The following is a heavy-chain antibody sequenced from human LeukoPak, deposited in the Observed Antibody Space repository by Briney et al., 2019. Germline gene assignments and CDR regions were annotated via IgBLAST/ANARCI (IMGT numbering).Heavy chain of an antibody. D-gene: IGHD2-15*01. V-gene: IGHV1-69*04. CDR2: IIPILGIA. J-gene: IGHJ6*02. CDR3: ATAVSHCSGGSCYHYYYGMDV. CDR1: GGTFSSYA. Sequence: ASVKVSCKASGGTFSSYAISWVQQAPGQGLEWMGRIIPILGIANYAQKFQGRVTITADKSTSTAYMELSSLRSEDTAVYYCATAVSHCSGGSCYHYYYGMDVWGQGTTVTVSS.